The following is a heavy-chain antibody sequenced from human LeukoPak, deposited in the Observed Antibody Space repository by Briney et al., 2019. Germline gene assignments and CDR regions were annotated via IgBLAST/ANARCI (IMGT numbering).Heavy chain of an antibody. CDR1: GYTFTSYD. CDR3: ARVYSYGYYYYYMDV. J-gene: IGHJ6*03. Sequence: GASVKVSCKASGYTFTSYDINWVRQATGQGLEWMGWMNPNSGNTGYAQKFQGRVTMTRNTSISTAYMELSSMRSEDTAVYYCARVYSYGYYYYYMDVWGKGTTVTVSS. CDR2: MNPNSGNT. V-gene: IGHV1-8*01. D-gene: IGHD5-18*01.